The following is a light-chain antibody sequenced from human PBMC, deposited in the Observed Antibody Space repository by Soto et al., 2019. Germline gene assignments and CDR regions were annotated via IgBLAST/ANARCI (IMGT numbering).Light chain of an antibody. Sequence: EIVLTQSPGTVSLSPGESATLSCRASQSFNSIYLAWYQQKPGQAPRLLIYGASSRATGIPDRFSGSGSGTDFTLTISRLEPEDFAVYYCHQYDSWTFGQGTKVDIK. CDR2: GAS. CDR1: QSFNSIY. V-gene: IGKV3-20*01. J-gene: IGKJ1*01. CDR3: HQYDSWT.